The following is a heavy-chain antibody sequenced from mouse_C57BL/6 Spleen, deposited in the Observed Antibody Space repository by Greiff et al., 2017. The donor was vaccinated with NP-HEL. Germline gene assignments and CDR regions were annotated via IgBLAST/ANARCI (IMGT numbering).Heavy chain of an antibody. Sequence: VQLQQSGAELVRPGTSVKVSCKASGYAFTNYLIEWVKQRPGQGLEWIGVINPGSGGTNYNEKFKGKATLTADKSSSTAYMQLSSLTSEDSAVYFCATTTVVSAMDYWGQGTSVTVSS. CDR2: INPGSGGT. CDR3: ATTTVVSAMDY. CDR1: GYAFTNYL. V-gene: IGHV1-54*01. D-gene: IGHD1-1*01. J-gene: IGHJ4*01.